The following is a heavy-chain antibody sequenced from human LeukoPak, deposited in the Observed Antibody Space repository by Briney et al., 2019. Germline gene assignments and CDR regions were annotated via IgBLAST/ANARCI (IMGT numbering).Heavy chain of an antibody. CDR1: GYTFTGYY. CDR2: INPSSGST. J-gene: IGHJ5*02. CDR3: ASEPRRSARYYDIWSGHQPARTNWFDP. D-gene: IGHD3-9*01. V-gene: IGHV1-2*04. Sequence: ASVKVSCKASGYTFTGYYMHWVRQAPGQGLEWMGWINPSSGSTNYAQKFQGWVTMTRDTSISTAYMELSRLSSDDTAVYYCASEPRRSARYYDIWSGHQPARTNWFDPWGQGTLVTVSS.